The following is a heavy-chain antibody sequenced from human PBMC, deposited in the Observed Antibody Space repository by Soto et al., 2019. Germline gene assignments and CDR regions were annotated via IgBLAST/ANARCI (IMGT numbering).Heavy chain of an antibody. D-gene: IGHD4-17*01. Sequence: QVQLVQSGAEVKKPGASVTVSCESSGYTFTNYGITWVRQAPGQGLEWMGWVSGYNGKTNYAPKFHDRVTKTRDTSTSTAYMDLRSLRYDDTAVYYCARGYGDYIKSVDYWGQGTLVTVSS. CDR3: ARGYGDYIKSVDY. CDR1: GYTFTNYG. J-gene: IGHJ4*02. V-gene: IGHV1-18*01. CDR2: VSGYNGKT.